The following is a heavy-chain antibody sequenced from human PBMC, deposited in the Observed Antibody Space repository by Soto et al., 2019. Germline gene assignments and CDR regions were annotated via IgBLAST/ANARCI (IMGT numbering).Heavy chain of an antibody. J-gene: IGHJ4*02. D-gene: IGHD5-18*01. V-gene: IGHV1-8*01. CDR1: GYTFTSYD. Sequence: QVQLVQSGAEVKKPGASVKVSCKASGYTFTSYDLNGVRQATGQELEWMGWMNPNSVNTVYAQKFPGRVTMTRNTSRSTAHTELSSRRSEDTAVYYCARERSYGLDYWGQGTLVTVSS. CDR2: MNPNSVNT. CDR3: ARERSYGLDY.